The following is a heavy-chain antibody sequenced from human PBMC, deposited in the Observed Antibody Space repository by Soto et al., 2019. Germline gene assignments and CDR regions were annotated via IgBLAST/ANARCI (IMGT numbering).Heavy chain of an antibody. CDR3: ARGKLPAQQPFDY. CDR2: IISILGIA. D-gene: IGHD6-13*01. CDR1: GGTFSSYT. J-gene: IGHJ4*02. Sequence: GASVKVSCKASGGTFSSYTISWVRQAPGQGLEWMGRIISILGIANYAQKFQGRVTITADKSTSTAYMELSSLRSEDTAVYYCARGKLPAQQPFDYWGQGTLVTVSS. V-gene: IGHV1-69*02.